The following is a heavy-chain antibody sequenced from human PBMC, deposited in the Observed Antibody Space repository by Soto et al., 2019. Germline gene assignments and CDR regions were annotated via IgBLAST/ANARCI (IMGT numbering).Heavy chain of an antibody. D-gene: IGHD6-19*01. CDR1: GGTFSVYY. CDR3: ERSHPQWLVFRGHDAFDI. CDR2: INHSGST. V-gene: IGHV4-34*01. Sequence: PSETLSLTCAVYGGTFSVYYWSLIRQPPGKGLEWIGEINHSGSTNYNPSLKSRVTISVDTSKNQFSLKLSSVTAAETAVYYCERSHPQWLVFRGHDAFDIWGQGTMVTVSS. J-gene: IGHJ3*02.